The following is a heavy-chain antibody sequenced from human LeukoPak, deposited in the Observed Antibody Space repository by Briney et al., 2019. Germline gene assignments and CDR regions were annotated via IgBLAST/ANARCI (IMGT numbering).Heavy chain of an antibody. Sequence: PGGSLRLSCAVSGFTFNTYGMTWVRQAPGKGLEWVSGISGSDGSTYHADSVKGRFTISRDNSKNTLYLQMNSLRAEDTAVYYCARLDGYNYPDAFVIWGQGTMVTVSS. J-gene: IGHJ3*02. CDR3: ARLDGYNYPDAFVI. D-gene: IGHD5-24*01. CDR1: GFTFNTYG. CDR2: ISGSDGST. V-gene: IGHV3-23*01.